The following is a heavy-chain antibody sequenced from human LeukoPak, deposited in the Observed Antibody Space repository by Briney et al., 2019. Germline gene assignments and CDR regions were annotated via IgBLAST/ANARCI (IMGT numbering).Heavy chain of an antibody. CDR3: ARGYSGSYLLGYYYYMDV. D-gene: IGHD1-26*01. V-gene: IGHV4-34*01. CDR2: INHSGST. Sequence: PSETLSLTCAVYGGSFSGYYWSWIRQPPGKGLEWIGEINHSGSTNYNPSLKSRVTISVDTSKNQFSLKLSSVTAADTAVYYCARGYSGSYLLGYYYYMDVWGKGTTVTVSS. CDR1: GGSFSGYY. J-gene: IGHJ6*03.